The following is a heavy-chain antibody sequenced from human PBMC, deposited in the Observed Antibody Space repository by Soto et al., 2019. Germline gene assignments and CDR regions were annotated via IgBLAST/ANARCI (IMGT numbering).Heavy chain of an antibody. J-gene: IGHJ4*02. D-gene: IGHD1-26*01. CDR1: GGTFNNYA. CDR2: IIPLSGTP. CDR3: ASGVVGATDFDY. Sequence: QVQLVQSGAEVRKPGSSVKVSCKASGGTFNNYAFTWVRQAPGQGLEWVGGIIPLSGTPNYAQKFQCRVTITADKSTRTVHMELSSLRSEDTAMYYCASGVVGATDFDYWGQGTLVTVSS. V-gene: IGHV1-69*06.